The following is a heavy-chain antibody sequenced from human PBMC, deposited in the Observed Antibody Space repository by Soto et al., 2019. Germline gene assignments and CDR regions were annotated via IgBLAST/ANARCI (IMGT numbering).Heavy chain of an antibody. CDR2: INAGNGNT. CDR1: GYTFTSYA. J-gene: IGHJ6*03. V-gene: IGHV1-3*01. Sequence: ASVKVSCKASGYTFTSYAMHWVRQAPGQRLEWMGWINAGNGNTKYSQKFQGRVTITRDTSASTAYMELSSLRSEDTAVYYCARDLNPERNYYYYYMDVWGKGTTVTVSS. CDR3: ARDLNPERNYYYYYMDV. D-gene: IGHD1-1*01.